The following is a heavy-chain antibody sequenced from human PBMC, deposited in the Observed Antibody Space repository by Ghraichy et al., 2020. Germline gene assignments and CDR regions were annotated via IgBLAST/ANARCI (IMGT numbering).Heavy chain of an antibody. J-gene: IGHJ6*02. CDR3: ARHWPFAYSPYGVDF. CDR2: IYYSGST. Sequence: SETLSLTCNVSGGPISSSNCYWGWIRQPPGKGLEWIGSIYYSGSTYYNPSLKSRVTISVDTSKNKFSLKLTSVTAADTAVYYCARHWPFAYSPYGVDFWGQGTTVIVSS. V-gene: IGHV4-39*01. D-gene: IGHD1-26*01. CDR1: GGPISSSNCY.